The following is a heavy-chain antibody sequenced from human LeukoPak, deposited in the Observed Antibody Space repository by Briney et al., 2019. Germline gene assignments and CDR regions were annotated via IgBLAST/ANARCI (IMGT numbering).Heavy chain of an antibody. CDR3: ARYSSSHHAYNWFDP. Sequence: SETLSLTCTVSGGSITSYYWSWIRQPPGKGLEWIGYIYYSGSTNYNPSLKSRVTISVDPSKNQFSLKLSSVTAADTAVYYCARYSSSHHAYNWFDPWAREPWSPSPQ. V-gene: IGHV4-59*08. CDR1: GGSITSYY. CDR2: IYYSGST. D-gene: IGHD6-6*01. J-gene: IGHJ5*02.